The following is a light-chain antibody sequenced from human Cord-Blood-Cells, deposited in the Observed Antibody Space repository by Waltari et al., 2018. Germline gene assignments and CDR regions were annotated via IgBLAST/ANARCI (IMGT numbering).Light chain of an antibody. Sequence: EIVLTQSPGTLSLSLGERATLSCRASQSVSSSYLAWYQQKPGQAPRLLIYGASSRATGIPDRFSGSGSGTDFTLTISRLEPEDFAVYYCQQYGSSPPHSFGQGTKLEIK. CDR1: QSVSSSY. J-gene: IGKJ2*03. V-gene: IGKV3-20*01. CDR2: GAS. CDR3: QQYGSSPPHS.